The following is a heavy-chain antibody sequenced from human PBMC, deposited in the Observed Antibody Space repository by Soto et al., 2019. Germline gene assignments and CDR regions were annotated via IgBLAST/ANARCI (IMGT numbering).Heavy chain of an antibody. CDR1: GFTFSSYG. J-gene: IGHJ4*02. V-gene: IGHV3-33*01. CDR3: ARGMITFGGVIVSPTYYFDY. D-gene: IGHD3-16*02. Sequence: GGSLRLSCAASGFTFSSYGMHWVRQAPGKGLEWVAVIWYDGSNKYYADSVKGRFTISRDNSKNTLYLQMNSLRAEDTAVYYCARGMITFGGVIVSPTYYFDYWGQGTLVTVSS. CDR2: IWYDGSNK.